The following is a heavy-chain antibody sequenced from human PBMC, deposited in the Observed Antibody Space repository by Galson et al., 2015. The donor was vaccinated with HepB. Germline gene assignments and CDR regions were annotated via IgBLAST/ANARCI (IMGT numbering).Heavy chain of an antibody. Sequence: PALVKPTQTLTLTCTFSGFSLSTPGVGVCWIRQPPGKALEWLALIYWNDDKRYSPSLKSRITITKDASKNQVVFTLTDMDPSDTAPYFCAHRVLGISGWFRPWGQGTLVIGAS. CDR2: IYWNDDK. D-gene: IGHD3-3*01. CDR1: GFSLSTPGVG. J-gene: IGHJ5*02. V-gene: IGHV2-5*01. CDR3: AHRVLGISGWFRP.